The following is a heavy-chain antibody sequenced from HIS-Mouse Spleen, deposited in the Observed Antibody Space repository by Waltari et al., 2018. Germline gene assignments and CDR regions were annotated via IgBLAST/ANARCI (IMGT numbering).Heavy chain of an antibody. D-gene: IGHD6-13*01. CDR1: AFTFGSYA. CDR3: AKFSTYSSSWYYFDY. J-gene: IGHJ4*02. Sequence: QVQLVESGGGVVQPGRSLRLSCASTAFTFGSYAMHWVRQAPGKGLEWVAVIWYDGSNKYYADSVKGRFTISRDNSKNTLYLQMNSLRAEDTAVYYCAKFSTYSSSWYYFDYWGQGTLVTVSS. V-gene: IGHV3-33*06. CDR2: IWYDGSNK.